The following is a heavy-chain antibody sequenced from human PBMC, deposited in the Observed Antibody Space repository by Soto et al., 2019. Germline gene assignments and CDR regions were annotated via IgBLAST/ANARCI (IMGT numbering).Heavy chain of an antibody. CDR1: GFTLSCCG. CDR2: ITYDGGDK. CDR3: AKEQSSGDYRVVDY. J-gene: IGHJ4*02. Sequence: QVQVVESGGGVVQPGRSLRLSCAASGFTLSCCGMHWVRQAPGKGLEWVGVITYDGGDKHYADSVKGRFTISRDSSENTVYLQMNSLRVEDSAIYYCAKEQSSGDYRVVDYWGQGTLVTVSS. V-gene: IGHV3-30*18. D-gene: IGHD6-19*01.